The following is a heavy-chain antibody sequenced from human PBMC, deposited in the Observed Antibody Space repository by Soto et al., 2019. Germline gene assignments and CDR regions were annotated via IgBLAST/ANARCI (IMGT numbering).Heavy chain of an antibody. Sequence: QVHLVQSGAEVKKPGSSVKVSCKASGGTFSSYAISWVRQAPGQGLEWMGGIIPIFGTANYAQKFQGRVTITADESTSTAYMELSSLRYEDTAVYYCARDLNGYSYGLDYYYYGMDVWGQGTTVTVSS. CDR3: ARDLNGYSYGLDYYYYGMDV. J-gene: IGHJ6*02. D-gene: IGHD5-18*01. CDR2: IIPIFGTA. CDR1: GGTFSSYA. V-gene: IGHV1-69*12.